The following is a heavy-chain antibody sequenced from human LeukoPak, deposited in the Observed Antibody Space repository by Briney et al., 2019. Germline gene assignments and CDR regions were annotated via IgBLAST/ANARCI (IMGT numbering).Heavy chain of an antibody. J-gene: IGHJ4*02. CDR2: IIPILGIA. CDR1: GGTFSSYA. D-gene: IGHD3-10*01. Sequence: SVKVSCKASGGTFSSYAISWVRQAPGQGLEWMGRIIPILGIANYAQKFQGRVTITADKSTSTAYMELSSLRSEDTAVYYCARETRVTYYGSGSYPFDYWGQGTLVTVSS. CDR3: ARETRVTYYGSGSYPFDY. V-gene: IGHV1-69*04.